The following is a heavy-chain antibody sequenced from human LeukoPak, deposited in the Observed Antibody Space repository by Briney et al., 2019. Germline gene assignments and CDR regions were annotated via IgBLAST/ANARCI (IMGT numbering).Heavy chain of an antibody. CDR1: GGSISSYS. CDR3: ARGDEVHAFDI. J-gene: IGHJ3*02. CDR2: IYYSGST. Sequence: SETLSLTCPVSGGSISSYSWTWIRQPPGKGPEWIGYIYYSGSTNYNPSLKSRVTISIDTSKNQFSLKLSSVTAADTAVYYCARGDEVHAFDIWGQGTMVTVSS. D-gene: IGHD2-2*01. V-gene: IGHV4-59*01.